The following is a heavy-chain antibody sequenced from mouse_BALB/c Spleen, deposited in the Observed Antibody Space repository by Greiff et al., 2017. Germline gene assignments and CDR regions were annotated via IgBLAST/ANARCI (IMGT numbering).Heavy chain of an antibody. CDR3: ARGGDGYYLAWFAY. Sequence: VQLQQSGPQLVRPGASVKISCKASGYSFTSYWLHWVKQRPGQGLEWIGMIDPSDSETRLNKKFKDQATLTVDKSSSIAYMQISSPTSEDSAVYYCARGGDGYYLAWFAYWGQGTLVTVSA. CDR2: IDPSDSET. D-gene: IGHD2-3*01. CDR1: GYSFTSYW. V-gene: IGHV1S127*01. J-gene: IGHJ3*01.